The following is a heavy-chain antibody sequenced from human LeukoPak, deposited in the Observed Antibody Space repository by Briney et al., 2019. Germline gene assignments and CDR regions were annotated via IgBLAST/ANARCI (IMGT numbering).Heavy chain of an antibody. V-gene: IGHV1-69*13. Sequence: VASVKVSCKASGGTFSSYAISWVRQAPGQGLEWMGGIIPIFGTANYAQKFQGRVTITADESTSTAYMELSSLRSEDTAVYYCARAREWDGSGSYYIPYYFDYWGQGTLVTVSS. CDR1: GGTFSSYA. CDR2: IIPIFGTA. J-gene: IGHJ4*02. D-gene: IGHD3-10*01. CDR3: ARAREWDGSGSYYIPYYFDY.